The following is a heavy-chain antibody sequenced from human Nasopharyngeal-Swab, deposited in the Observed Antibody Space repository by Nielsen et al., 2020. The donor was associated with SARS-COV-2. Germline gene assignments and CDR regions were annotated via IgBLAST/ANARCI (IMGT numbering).Heavy chain of an antibody. V-gene: IGHV6-1*01. J-gene: IGHJ5*02. CDR2: TWYRSKWHY. D-gene: IGHD2-15*01. CDR1: GDSVSSNSAA. Sequence: SQTLSLTCAISGDSVSSNSAAWHWIRQSASRGLEWLGRTWYRSKWHYDYAESVKSRITINPDTTKNQFYLQLNSVTPEDTAVYYCARGSQGTRWSWGQGTLVTVSS. CDR3: ARGSQGTRWS.